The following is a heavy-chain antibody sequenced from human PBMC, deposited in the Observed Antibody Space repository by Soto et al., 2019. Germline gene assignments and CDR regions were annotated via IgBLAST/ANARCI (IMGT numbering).Heavy chain of an antibody. CDR3: ARRAETNGWNGFGADKYYFDF. D-gene: IGHD1-1*01. Sequence: SVKVSCRASGYTFTSYDIYWVRQATVQGLEWMGWMNPNTGNSGYAQKFQGRVTMTSDTSISTAHMELSSLRSEDTAVYYCARRAETNGWNGFGADKYYFDFWGQGTMVT. CDR2: MNPNTGNS. CDR1: GYTFTSYD. V-gene: IGHV1-8*01. J-gene: IGHJ4*02.